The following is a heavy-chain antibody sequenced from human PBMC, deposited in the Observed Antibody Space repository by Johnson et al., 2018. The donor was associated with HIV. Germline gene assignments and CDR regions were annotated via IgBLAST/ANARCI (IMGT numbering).Heavy chain of an antibody. D-gene: IGHD4-11*01. J-gene: IGHJ3*02. CDR3: ARDSRYNNYGGGSVGAFDI. CDR2: IKSKTDGGTT. CDR1: GFTFSNAW. V-gene: IGHV3-15*01. Sequence: EVQLVESGGGLVKPGGSLRLSCAASGFTFSNAWMSWVRQAPGKGLEWVGRIKSKTDGGTTDYAAPVKGRFTISRDDSKNTLYLQMNSLRTEDTAVYYCARDSRYNNYGGGSVGAFDIWGQGTTVTVSS.